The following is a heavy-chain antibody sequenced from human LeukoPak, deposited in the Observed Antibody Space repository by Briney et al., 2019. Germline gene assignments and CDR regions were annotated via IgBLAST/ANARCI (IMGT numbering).Heavy chain of an antibody. CDR2: IIPIFGTA. J-gene: IGHJ4*02. CDR3: AAVRYCSSTSCYYFDY. CDR1: GGTFSSYA. V-gene: IGHV1-69*13. Sequence: ASVKVSCKASGGTFSSYAISWVRQAPGQGLEWMGGIIPIFGTANYAQKFQGRVTITAGESTSTAYMELSSLRSEDTAVYYCAAVRYCSSTSCYYFDYWGQGTLVTVSS. D-gene: IGHD2-2*01.